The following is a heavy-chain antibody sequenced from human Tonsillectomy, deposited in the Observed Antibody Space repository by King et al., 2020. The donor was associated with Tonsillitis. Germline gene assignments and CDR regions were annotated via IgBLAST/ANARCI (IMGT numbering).Heavy chain of an antibody. J-gene: IGHJ6*02. V-gene: IGHV3-30*04. CDR1: GFTFSSYA. CDR2: ISYDGSNK. CDR3: ARDLGVEADYGDYSGSSGMDV. D-gene: IGHD4-17*01. Sequence: VQLVESGGGVVQPGRSLRLSCAASGFTFSSYAMHWVRQAPDKGLEWVAVISYDGSNKYYADSVKGRFTISRDNSKNTLYLQMNSLRAEDTAVYYCARDLGVEADYGDYSGSSGMDVWGQGTTVTVSS.